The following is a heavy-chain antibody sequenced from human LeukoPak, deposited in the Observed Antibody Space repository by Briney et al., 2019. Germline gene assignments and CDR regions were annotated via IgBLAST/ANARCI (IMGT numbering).Heavy chain of an antibody. CDR2: IYNSGGT. J-gene: IGHJ4*02. Sequence: SETLSLTCTVSGDFMTNYYWNWIRQPPGKGLEWIGFIYNSGGTSYNPSLKSRITISVDTSKNQFSLKLYSVTAADAAVYCCVSQVAGSISQNRGQGTLVTVSS. D-gene: IGHD6-19*01. CDR1: GDFMTNYY. V-gene: IGHV4-59*01. CDR3: VSQVAGSISQN.